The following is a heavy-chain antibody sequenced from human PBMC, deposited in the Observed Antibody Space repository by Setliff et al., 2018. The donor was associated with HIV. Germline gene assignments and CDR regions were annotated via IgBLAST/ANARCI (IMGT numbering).Heavy chain of an antibody. J-gene: IGHJ4*02. D-gene: IGHD3-22*01. CDR2: IRGKSDII. Sequence: GGSLRLSCVASSGFAFSDNPMNWVRQAPGKGLEWISHIRGKSDIIKYAESVMGRFAISRDNAKNSLYLEMNSLRAEDTAIYYCARDYNYIFDSWGQGVLVTVSS. V-gene: IGHV3-48*01. CDR3: ARDYNYIFDS. CDR1: GFAFSDNP.